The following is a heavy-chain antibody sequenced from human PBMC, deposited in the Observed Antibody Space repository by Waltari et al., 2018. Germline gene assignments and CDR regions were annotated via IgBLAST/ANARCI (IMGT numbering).Heavy chain of an antibody. CDR1: GFTFDDYA. CDR3: AKEGAGYCSSTSCRPFDY. J-gene: IGHJ4*02. Sequence: EVQLVESGGGLVQPGRSLRLSCAASGFTFDDYAMHWVRQAPGKGLEWVSGISWNNGGIGCGDSVKGRFTSSRDNAKNSLYLQMNSLRAEDTALYYCAKEGAGYCSSTSCRPFDYWGQGTLVTVSS. V-gene: IGHV3-9*01. CDR2: ISWNNGGI. D-gene: IGHD2-2*01.